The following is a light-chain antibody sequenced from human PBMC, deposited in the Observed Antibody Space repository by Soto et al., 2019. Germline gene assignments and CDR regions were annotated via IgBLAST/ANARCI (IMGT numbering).Light chain of an antibody. Sequence: ALIQPASVSGSPGQSITISCTGTSSDVGGYNYVSWYQQHPGKAPKVIIYEVNHRPSGVSSRFSGSKSGNTASLNISGLLAEDEADYYCGSHTDSSSPVFGGGTQLTVL. CDR3: GSHTDSSSPV. J-gene: IGLJ2*01. CDR2: EVN. CDR1: SSDVGGYNY. V-gene: IGLV2-14*03.